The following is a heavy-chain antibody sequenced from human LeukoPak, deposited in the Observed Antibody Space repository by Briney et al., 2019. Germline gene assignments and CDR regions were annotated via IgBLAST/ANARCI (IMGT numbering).Heavy chain of an antibody. D-gene: IGHD6-13*01. J-gene: IGHJ3*02. V-gene: IGHV3-23*01. CDR2: ISRSGGST. Sequence: GGSLRLSCAASGFTFSSYAMSWVRQAPGKGLEWVSAISRSGGSTYYADSVKGRFTISRDNSKNTLYLQMNRLRAEDTAVYYCAKDRGSSWYRHAFDIWGQGTMVTVSS. CDR1: GFTFSSYA. CDR3: AKDRGSSWYRHAFDI.